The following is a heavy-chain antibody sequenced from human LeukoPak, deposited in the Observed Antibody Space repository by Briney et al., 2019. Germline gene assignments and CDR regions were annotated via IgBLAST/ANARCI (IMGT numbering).Heavy chain of an antibody. CDR1: GYTYTDYY. Sequence: ASVKISCKVSGYTYTDYYMHWVQQAPGKGLEWMGLVDPEDGETIYAEKFQGRVTITADTATEPAYTELSSLRSEDTAVYYCATEAKVEMATIDYWGQGTLVTVSS. CDR2: VDPEDGET. V-gene: IGHV1-69-2*01. J-gene: IGHJ4*02. CDR3: ATEAKVEMATIDY. D-gene: IGHD5-24*01.